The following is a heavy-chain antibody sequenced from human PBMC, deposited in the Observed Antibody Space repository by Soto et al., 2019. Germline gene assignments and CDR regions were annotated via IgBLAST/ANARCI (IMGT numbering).Heavy chain of an antibody. V-gene: IGHV4-34*01. J-gene: IGHJ4*02. CDR2: INHSGST. CDR3: ARGRIGLGKNLDGDLDD. Sequence: SETLSLTCAVYGGSFSAYYWSWVRQPPGKGLEWIGEINHSGSTNYNPSLKSRVTMSVDTSKNQFSLNLSSVTAADTAVYYCARGRIGLGKNLDGDLDDWGRGTPVTVSS. D-gene: IGHD4-17*01. CDR1: GGSFSAYY.